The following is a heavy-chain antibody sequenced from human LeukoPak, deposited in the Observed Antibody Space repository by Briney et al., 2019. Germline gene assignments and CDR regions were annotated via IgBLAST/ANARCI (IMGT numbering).Heavy chain of an antibody. CDR1: GGSISSYY. D-gene: IGHD3-3*02. Sequence: PSETLSLTCTVSGGSISSYYWSWIRQPPGKGLEWIGSFYHTGSTNYRPSLQSRVAISVDRSKNQFSLKLNSVTAADTAMYYCARHHVSIFGVIIRDAFDIWSQGTMVTVSS. V-gene: IGHV4-59*08. CDR3: ARHHVSIFGVIIRDAFDI. CDR2: FYHTGST. J-gene: IGHJ3*02.